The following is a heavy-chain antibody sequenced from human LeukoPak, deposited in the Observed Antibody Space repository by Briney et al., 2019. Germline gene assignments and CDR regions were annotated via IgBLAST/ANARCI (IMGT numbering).Heavy chain of an antibody. CDR1: GGSISSYY. V-gene: IGHV4-59*01. D-gene: IGHD2-15*01. Sequence: SETLSLTCTVSGGSISSYYWSWIRQPPGKGLEWIGYIYYSGSTNYNPSLKSRVTISVDTSKNQFSLKLRSVTAADTTVYYCARVTGYVIEDNFDYWGQGTLVTVSS. CDR2: IYYSGST. CDR3: ARVTGYVIEDNFDY. J-gene: IGHJ4*02.